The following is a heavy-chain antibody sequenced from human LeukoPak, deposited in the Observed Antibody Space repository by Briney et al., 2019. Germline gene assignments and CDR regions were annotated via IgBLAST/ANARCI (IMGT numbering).Heavy chain of an antibody. CDR1: GFTFRDYS. CDR2: LISSSSSYI. J-gene: IGHJ4*02. V-gene: IGHV3-21*01. CDR3: ARWSYSNSAY. D-gene: IGHD6-6*01. Sequence: PGGSLRLSCAASGFTFRDYSMNWVRQAPGKGLGWVSSLISSSSSYIYYADSVKGRFTISRDNAKNSLYLQMSSLRAEDTAVYYCARWSYSNSAYWGQGTLVTVSP.